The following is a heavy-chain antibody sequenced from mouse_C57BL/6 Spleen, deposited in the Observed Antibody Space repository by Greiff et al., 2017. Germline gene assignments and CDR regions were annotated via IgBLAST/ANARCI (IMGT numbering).Heavy chain of an antibody. J-gene: IGHJ2*01. CDR2: IYPGDGDT. Sequence: QVQLQQSGAELVKPGASVKISCKASGYAFSSYWMNWVKQRPGKGLEWIGQIYPGDGDTNYNGKFKGKATLTADKSSSTAYMQLISLTSEDSAVYFCARYDYLYYFDYWGQGTTLTVSS. CDR3: ARYDYLYYFDY. CDR1: GYAFSSYW. V-gene: IGHV1-80*01. D-gene: IGHD2-4*01.